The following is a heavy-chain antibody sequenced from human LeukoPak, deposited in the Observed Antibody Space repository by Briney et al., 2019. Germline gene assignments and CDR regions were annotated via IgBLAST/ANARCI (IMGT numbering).Heavy chain of an antibody. Sequence: GGSLRLSCAASGFTFSSYAMSWVRQAPGKGLEWVSAISGSGGSTYYADSVKGRFTISRDNSKNTLYLQMNSLRAEDTAVYYCAKDGDCSGGSCYGRRLYYFDYWGQGTLVTVSS. J-gene: IGHJ4*02. V-gene: IGHV3-23*01. D-gene: IGHD2-15*01. CDR2: ISGSGGST. CDR3: AKDGDCSGGSCYGRRLYYFDY. CDR1: GFTFSSYA.